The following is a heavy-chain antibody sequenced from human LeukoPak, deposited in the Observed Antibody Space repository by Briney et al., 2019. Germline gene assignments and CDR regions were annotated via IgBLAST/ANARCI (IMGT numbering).Heavy chain of an antibody. CDR2: TFYRGSI. D-gene: IGHD3/OR15-3a*01. V-gene: IGHV4-59*12. CDR1: GGSISNYY. Sequence: SETLSLTCTVSGGSISNYYWSWIRQPPGKGLEWIGYTFYRGSIDYSPSLQSRVTISVDTSKNHLSLRLTSVTAADTAVYFCARGVVLGQDDAFDIWGRGTMVTVSS. CDR3: ARGVVLGQDDAFDI. J-gene: IGHJ3*02.